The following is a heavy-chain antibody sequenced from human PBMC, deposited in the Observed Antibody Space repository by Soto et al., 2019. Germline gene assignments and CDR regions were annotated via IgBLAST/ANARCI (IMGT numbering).Heavy chain of an antibody. V-gene: IGHV3-23*01. CDR1: GFTFSSYA. Sequence: EVQLLESGGGLVQPGGSLRLSCAASGFTFSSYAMSWVRQAPGKGLEWVSAISGSGGTTYYADSVKGRFTFSRDNSKNTLDRQMNSLKAEDTAVYYCATTANGWFSAFDIWGQGTMVTVSS. CDR2: ISGSGGTT. J-gene: IGHJ3*02. CDR3: ATTANGWFSAFDI. D-gene: IGHD6-19*01.